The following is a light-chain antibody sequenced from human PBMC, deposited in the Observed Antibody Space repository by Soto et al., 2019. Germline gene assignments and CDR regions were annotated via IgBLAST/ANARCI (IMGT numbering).Light chain of an antibody. J-gene: IGKJ4*01. CDR1: QSISTN. V-gene: IGKV3-15*01. Sequence: EIVMTQSPATVSVSPGERVTLSCRASQSISTNVAWYQQKPGQALRLLIYDASTRATGLSSRFSASGSGTEFTLTISSLQSEDVATYYCQQYNDWAPLTFGGGTRVEI. CDR2: DAS. CDR3: QQYNDWAPLT.